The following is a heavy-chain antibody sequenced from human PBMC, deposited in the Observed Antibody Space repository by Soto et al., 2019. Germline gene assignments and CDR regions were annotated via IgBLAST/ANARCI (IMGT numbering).Heavy chain of an antibody. V-gene: IGHV3-23*01. CDR2: ISGSGGST. CDR3: AKAPGSYYGDF. CDR1: GFAFNTYG. J-gene: IGHJ4*02. Sequence: EVQLLESGGGLVQPGGSLRLSCAASGFAFNTYGMSWVRQAPGKGLEWVSAISGSGGSTYYADSLKGRFTISRDNSKNTLYLQMNSLRAEDTAVYYCAKAPGSYYGDFWGQGALVTVSS. D-gene: IGHD4-4*01.